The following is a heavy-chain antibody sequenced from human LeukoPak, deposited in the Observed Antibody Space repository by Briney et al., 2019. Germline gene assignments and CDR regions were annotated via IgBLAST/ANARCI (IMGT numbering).Heavy chain of an antibody. V-gene: IGHV3-21*01. D-gene: IGHD3-10*01. CDR3: AKGSGAYYYYYMDV. CDR1: GFTFSSYS. Sequence: GGSLRLSCAAYGFTFSSYSMNWVRQAPGKGLEWVSFISTSSSYIYYADSVKGRFTISRDNAKNSLYLEMNSLRAEDTAVYYCAKGSGAYYYYYMDVWGKGTTVTISS. J-gene: IGHJ6*03. CDR2: ISTSSSYI.